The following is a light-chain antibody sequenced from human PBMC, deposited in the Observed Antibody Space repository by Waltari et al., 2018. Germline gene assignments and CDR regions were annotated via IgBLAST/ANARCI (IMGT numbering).Light chain of an antibody. Sequence: SAMTQPPSASGSPGQSVTISCTGTSRDVGGYNYVSCYQQHPGKAPKLMIYEVTKRPSGVPDRFSGSKSGNTASLTVSGLQTEDEADYYCSSYAGGSWVFGGGTKLTVL. V-gene: IGLV2-8*01. J-gene: IGLJ3*02. CDR1: SRDVGGYNY. CDR2: EVT. CDR3: SSYAGGSWV.